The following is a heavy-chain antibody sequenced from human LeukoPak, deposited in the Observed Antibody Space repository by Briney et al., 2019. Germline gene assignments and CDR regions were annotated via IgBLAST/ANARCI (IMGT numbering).Heavy chain of an antibody. CDR1: GFTFGGYW. V-gene: IGHV3-74*01. J-gene: IGHJ5*02. CDR2: IKSDGSST. Sequence: GGSLRLSCAASGFTFGGYWMHWVRQAPGKGLVWVSRIKSDGSSTSYADSVKGRFTISRDNAKNTLYLQMNSLRAEDTAVYYCARSDWFDPWGRGTLVTVSS. CDR3: ARSDWFDP.